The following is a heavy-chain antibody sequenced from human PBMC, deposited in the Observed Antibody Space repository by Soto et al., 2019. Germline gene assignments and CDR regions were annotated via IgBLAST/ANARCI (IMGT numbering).Heavy chain of an antibody. CDR1: GRSISSSNYY. Sequence: SETLSLTCTVSGRSISSSNYYWGWIRQPPGKGLEWIGSIYYSGSTSYNSSLKSRVTISVDTSKNQFSLRLRSVTAADTAVYYCASPTLGAFDIWGQGTMVTVSS. J-gene: IGHJ3*02. CDR3: ASPTLGAFDI. V-gene: IGHV4-39*01. CDR2: IYYSGST. D-gene: IGHD3-16*01.